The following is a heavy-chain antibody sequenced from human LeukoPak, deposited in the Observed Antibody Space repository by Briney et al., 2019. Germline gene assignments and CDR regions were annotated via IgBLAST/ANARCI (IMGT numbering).Heavy chain of an antibody. Sequence: PGGSLRLSCAASGFSVRSNYMTWVRQAPGKGLEWVSSIHSNGNTDYADSVKGRFTISRDNAKNSLYLQMNSLRAEGTAVYYCAREALGSDYWGQGTLVTVSS. CDR2: IHSNGNT. V-gene: IGHV3-53*01. CDR3: AREALGSDY. J-gene: IGHJ4*02. CDR1: GFSVRSNY.